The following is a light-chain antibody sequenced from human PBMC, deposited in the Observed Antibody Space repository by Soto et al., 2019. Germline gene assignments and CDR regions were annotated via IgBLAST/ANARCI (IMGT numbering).Light chain of an antibody. V-gene: IGKV3-11*01. Sequence: EIVLTQSPATLSLSPGERATLSCRASQSVSSDLAWYQQTPGQAPRLLIDDASNKATGIQARLSGSGSGIGVTLTIGSHEPEEDAGYYCQGRSNWRRLTFGGGTKVEIK. CDR2: DAS. CDR3: QGRSNWRRLT. J-gene: IGKJ4*01. CDR1: QSVSSD.